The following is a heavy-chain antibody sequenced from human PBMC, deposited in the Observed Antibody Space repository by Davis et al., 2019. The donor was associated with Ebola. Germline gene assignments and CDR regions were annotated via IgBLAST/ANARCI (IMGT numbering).Heavy chain of an antibody. J-gene: IGHJ6*04. Sequence: GGSLRLSCEASGFTSNNYWMTWVRQAPGKGLEWVSYISSSGSTIYYADSVKGRFTISRDNAKNSLYLQMNSLRAEDTAVYYCARDLSLEDIVVVPAALPYYGMDVWGKGTTVTVSS. V-gene: IGHV3-11*01. CDR1: GFTSNNYW. CDR2: ISSSGSTI. D-gene: IGHD2-2*01. CDR3: ARDLSLEDIVVVPAALPYYGMDV.